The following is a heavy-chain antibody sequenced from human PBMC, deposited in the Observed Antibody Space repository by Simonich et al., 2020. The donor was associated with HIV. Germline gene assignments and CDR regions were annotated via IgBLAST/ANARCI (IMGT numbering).Heavy chain of an antibody. CDR1: GYTLTELS. CDR3: ATETGNFDY. CDR2: FDLEEGET. V-gene: IGHV1-24*01. D-gene: IGHD7-27*01. J-gene: IGHJ4*02. Sequence: QVQLVQSGAEVKKPGASVKVSCKVSGYTLTELSMHWVRQAPGKGIEWVGSFDLEEGETINVQKFQGRVSMTEDPSTDTAYMELSSLRFEDPAVYYCATETGNFDYWGQGTLVTVSS.